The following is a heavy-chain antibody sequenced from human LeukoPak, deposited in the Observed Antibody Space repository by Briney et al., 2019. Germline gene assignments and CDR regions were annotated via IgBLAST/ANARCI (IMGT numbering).Heavy chain of an antibody. Sequence: SETLSLTCTVSGASMNSYYWSWIRQPPGKGLEWIGYIYYTGSTKYNPSLESRVTISVDGSMNKFSMKLTSVTTADTAVYYCARGSSWGEHSWGQGTLVAVSS. CDR2: IYYTGST. V-gene: IGHV4-59*01. D-gene: IGHD3-16*01. CDR1: GASMNSYY. J-gene: IGHJ4*02. CDR3: ARGSSWGEHS.